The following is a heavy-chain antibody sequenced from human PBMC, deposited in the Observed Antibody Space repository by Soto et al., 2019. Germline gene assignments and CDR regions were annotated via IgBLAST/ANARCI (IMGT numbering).Heavy chain of an antibody. D-gene: IGHD6-19*01. CDR3: ARDSKGVAVAGNLFGFDY. J-gene: IGHJ4*02. V-gene: IGHV1-69*13. CDR1: GGTFSSYA. CDR2: IIPIFGTA. Sequence: AASVKVSCKASGGTFSSYAISWVRQAPGQGLEWMGGIIPIFGTANYAQKFQGRVTITADESTSTAYMELSSLRSEDTAVYYCARDSKGVAVAGNLFGFDYWGQGTLVTVSS.